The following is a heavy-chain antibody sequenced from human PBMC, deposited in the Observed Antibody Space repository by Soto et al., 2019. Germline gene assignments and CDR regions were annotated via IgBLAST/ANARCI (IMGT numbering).Heavy chain of an antibody. V-gene: IGHV3-7*01. Sequence: VGSLRLSCAASGFTFHNYWMGWVRQTPDKGLEWVANIKPDGSDKYYVDSVKGRFTISRDNAKNSLYLEMNSLRAEDTAVYYCARENYFDYWGQGTLVTVSS. CDR3: ARENYFDY. CDR2: IKPDGSDK. CDR1: GFTFHNYW. J-gene: IGHJ4*02.